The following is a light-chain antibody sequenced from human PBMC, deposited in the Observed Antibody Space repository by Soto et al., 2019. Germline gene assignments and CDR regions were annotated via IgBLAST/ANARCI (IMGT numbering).Light chain of an antibody. J-gene: IGKJ1*01. CDR1: QSLRTNS. V-gene: IGKV3-20*01. CDR3: QQYDTSPRT. CDR2: GVY. Sequence: EMVLTQSPGTLSLSLGERATLSCRASQSLRTNSLAWYQQKPGQAPRLLISGVYIRAAGIPDRFSGSGSGTDFTLTISRLEPEDFAVYYCQQYDTSPRTFGQGTKVEIK.